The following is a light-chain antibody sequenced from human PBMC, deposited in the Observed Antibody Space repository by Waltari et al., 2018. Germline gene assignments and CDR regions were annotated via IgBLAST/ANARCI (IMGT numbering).Light chain of an antibody. CDR2: DVS. Sequence: QSALTQPASVSGSPGQSITISCTGTSSDVGSYDYVSWYQQHPGKAPKVMIYDVSNRPSGVSNRFSGSKSGNTASLTISGIQAEDEADYYCSSHTSNNVVVFGGGTKLTVL. CDR1: SSDVGSYDY. CDR3: SSHTSNNVVV. J-gene: IGLJ2*01. V-gene: IGLV2-14*01.